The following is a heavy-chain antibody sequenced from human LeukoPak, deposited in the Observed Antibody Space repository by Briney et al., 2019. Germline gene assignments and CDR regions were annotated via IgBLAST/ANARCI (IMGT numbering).Heavy chain of an antibody. J-gene: IGHJ5*02. V-gene: IGHV4-39*07. CDR1: GGSISSSSYY. CDR3: ARISRFLEWLLDNWFDP. CDR2: IYYSGST. Sequence: SETLSLTCTVSGGSISSSSYYWGWIRQPPGKGLEWIGSIYYSGSTYYNPSLKSRVTISVDTSKNQFSLKLSSVTAADTAVYYCARISRFLEWLLDNWFDPWGQGTLVTVSS. D-gene: IGHD3-3*01.